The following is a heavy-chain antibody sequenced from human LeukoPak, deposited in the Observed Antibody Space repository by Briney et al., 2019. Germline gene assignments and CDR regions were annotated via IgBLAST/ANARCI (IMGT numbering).Heavy chain of an antibody. CDR3: AELGITMIGGV. CDR2: IRNDGSNT. D-gene: IGHD3-10*02. Sequence: GGSLRLSCAASGFTLSTYGMHWVRQAPGKGLEWVAFIRNDGSNTYYADSVKGRFTISRDNAKNSLYLQMNSLRAEDTAVYYCAELGITMIGGVWGKGTTVTISS. V-gene: IGHV3-30*02. CDR1: GFTLSTYG. J-gene: IGHJ6*04.